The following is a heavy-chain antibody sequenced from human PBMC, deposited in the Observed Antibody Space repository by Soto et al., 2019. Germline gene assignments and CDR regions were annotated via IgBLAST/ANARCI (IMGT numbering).Heavy chain of an antibody. V-gene: IGHV5-10-1*01. CDR2: IDPSDSYT. J-gene: IGHJ6*02. CDR1: GYIFTSYW. Sequence: GESLKISCKGSGYIFTSYWISWVLQMPGEGLEWMGRIDPSDSYTNYSPSFQGHVTISADKSISTAYLQWSSLKASDTAMYYCAREDYIERYYYYGMDVWGQGTTVTVSS. D-gene: IGHD4-4*01. CDR3: AREDYIERYYYYGMDV.